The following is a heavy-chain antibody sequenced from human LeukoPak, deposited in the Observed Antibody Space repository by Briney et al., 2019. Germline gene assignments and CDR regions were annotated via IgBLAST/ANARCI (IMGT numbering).Heavy chain of an antibody. CDR3: ARQIRGYSYGYYFDY. J-gene: IGHJ4*02. Sequence: GESLKISFKGSGYRFTSYWIGWVRQMPGKGLEWMGIIYPGDSDTRYSPSFQGQVTISADKSISTAYLQWSSLKASDTAMYYCARQIRGYSYGYYFDYWGQGTLVTVSS. V-gene: IGHV5-51*01. CDR2: IYPGDSDT. CDR1: GYRFTSYW. D-gene: IGHD5-18*01.